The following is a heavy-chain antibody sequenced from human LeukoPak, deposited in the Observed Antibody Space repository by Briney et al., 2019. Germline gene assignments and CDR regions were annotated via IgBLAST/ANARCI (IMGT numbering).Heavy chain of an antibody. CDR1: GFTFSSYA. Sequence: SGGSLRLSCAASGFTFSSYAMSWVRQAPGKGLEWVSAISGSGGSTYYADSVKGRFTISRDNSKNTLYLQMNSLRAEDTAVYYCAKSKLLGYCSGGSCYPNWFDPWGQGTLVTVSS. D-gene: IGHD2-15*01. CDR3: AKSKLLGYCSGGSCYPNWFDP. J-gene: IGHJ5*02. CDR2: ISGSGGST. V-gene: IGHV3-23*01.